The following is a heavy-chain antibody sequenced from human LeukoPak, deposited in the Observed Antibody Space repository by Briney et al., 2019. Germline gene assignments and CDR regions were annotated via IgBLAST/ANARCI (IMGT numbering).Heavy chain of an antibody. CDR2: ISAYNGNT. CDR3: AGPRDAGLRSMEWFPLVRHYYCRNV. V-gene: IGHV1-18*01. J-gene: IGHJ6*02. Sequence: ASVKVSCKASGYTFTSYGISWVRQAPGQGLEWMGWISAYNGNTNYAQKLQGRVTMTTDTSTSTAYMELRSLRSDDTAVYYCAGPRDAGLRSMEWFPLVRHYYCRNVWGQGTTVTVSS. CDR1: GYTFTSYG. D-gene: IGHD3-3*01.